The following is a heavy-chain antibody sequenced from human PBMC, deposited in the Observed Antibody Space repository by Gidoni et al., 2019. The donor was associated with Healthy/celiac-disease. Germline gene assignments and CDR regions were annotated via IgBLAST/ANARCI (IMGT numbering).Heavy chain of an antibody. CDR2: ISSSSSTI. CDR1: GFTFSSYS. V-gene: IGHV3-48*02. J-gene: IGHJ4*02. Sequence: EVQLVESGGGLVQPGGSLRLSCAASGFTFSSYSMNWVRQAPGKGLGWVSYISSSSSTIYYADSVKGRFTISRDNAKNSLYLQMNSLRDEDTAVYYCARSSSGWYSYYFDYWGQGTLVTVSS. CDR3: ARSSSGWYSYYFDY. D-gene: IGHD6-19*01.